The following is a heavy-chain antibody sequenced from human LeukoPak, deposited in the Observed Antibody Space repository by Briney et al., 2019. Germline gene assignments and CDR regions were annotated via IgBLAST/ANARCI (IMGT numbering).Heavy chain of an antibody. J-gene: IGHJ4*02. V-gene: IGHV4-4*07. Sequence: SETLSLTCTVSGGSISSYYWSWIRQPAGKGLGWIGRIYTSGSTNYNPSLKSRVTMSVDTSKNQFSLKLSSVTAADTAVYYCARDRPGEAFDYWGQGTLVTVSS. CDR3: ARDRPGEAFDY. CDR2: IYTSGST. D-gene: IGHD4-17*01. CDR1: GGSISSYY.